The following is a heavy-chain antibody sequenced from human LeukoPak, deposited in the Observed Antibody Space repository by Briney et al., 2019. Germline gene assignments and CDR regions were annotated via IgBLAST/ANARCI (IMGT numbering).Heavy chain of an antibody. CDR3: AKERNWGDY. D-gene: IGHD7-27*01. CDR1: GFTFNTYS. V-gene: IGHV3-30-3*01. J-gene: IGHJ4*02. Sequence: GGSLRLSCVASGFTFNTYSMHWVRQAPGKGLEWVAVLSFDGDEKHYADSVKGRFTISRDNSKNTLYLQMNSLRAEDTAVYYCAKERNWGDYWGQGTLVTVSS. CDR2: LSFDGDEK.